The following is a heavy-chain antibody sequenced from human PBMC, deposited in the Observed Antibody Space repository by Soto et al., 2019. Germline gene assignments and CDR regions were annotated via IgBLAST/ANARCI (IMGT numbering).Heavy chain of an antibody. CDR2: IYNSGST. J-gene: IGHJ3*02. V-gene: IGHV4-30-4*01. D-gene: IGHD3-22*01. CDR1: GGSVSSGGYF. CDR3: ARPLTDYYDSSGPMDAFDI. Sequence: SETLSLTCTVSGGSVSSGGYFWSWIRQPPGEGLDWIGHIYNSGSTYSNPSLRGRVTISVDTSKSQFSLKLSSVTAADTAVYYCARPLTDYYDSSGPMDAFDIWGQGTMVTVSS.